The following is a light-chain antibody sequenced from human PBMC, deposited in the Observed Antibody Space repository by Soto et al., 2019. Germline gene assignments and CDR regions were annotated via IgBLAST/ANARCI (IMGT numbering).Light chain of an antibody. CDR1: QSISSW. CDR2: DAS. J-gene: IGKJ1*01. CDR3: QQYNSYST. Sequence: DIQMTQSPSTLSVSVGDRVTITCRASQSISSWLAWYQQKPGKAPKLLIYDASSLESGVPSRFSGGGSGTEFTLTISSLQPDDFASYYCQQYNSYSTFGQGTKV. V-gene: IGKV1-5*01.